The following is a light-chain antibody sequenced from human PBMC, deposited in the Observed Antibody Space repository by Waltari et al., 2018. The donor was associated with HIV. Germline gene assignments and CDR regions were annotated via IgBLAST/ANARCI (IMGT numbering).Light chain of an antibody. J-gene: IGLJ3*02. V-gene: IGLV2-23*02. CDR3: CSYSGSSTLV. Sequence: QSALTQPDSVSGSPGQSITISCTGTSRNIGTYNLVSWNQQHPGKAPKTLIYEVSQRPSWVSNRFSGSKSGNTASLTISGLQAEDEADYYCCSYSGSSTLVFGGGTKVTVL. CDR2: EVS. CDR1: SRNIGTYNL.